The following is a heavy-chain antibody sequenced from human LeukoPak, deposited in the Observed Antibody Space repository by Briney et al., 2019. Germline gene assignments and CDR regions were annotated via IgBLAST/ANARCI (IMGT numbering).Heavy chain of an antibody. CDR3: ARRGVAVAATDWFDP. CDR2: ISSGSSSI. D-gene: IGHD2-15*01. J-gene: IGHJ5*02. Sequence: GGSLRLSCAASGFTFSSYNMNWVRQAPGKGLEWVSSISSGSSSIHYADSVEGRFTISRDNAKNSLYLEMNSLRAEDTAVYYCARRGVAVAATDWFDPWGQGNLVTVSS. CDR1: GFTFSSYN. V-gene: IGHV3-21*01.